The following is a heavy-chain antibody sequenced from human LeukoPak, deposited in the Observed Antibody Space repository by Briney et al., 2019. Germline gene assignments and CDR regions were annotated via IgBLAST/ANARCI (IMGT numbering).Heavy chain of an antibody. CDR2: IFPIDSET. D-gene: IGHD2-15*01. V-gene: IGHV5-51*01. CDR1: GYSFSSDW. CDR3: TRGCSGGSCSRDAMDV. Sequence: GESLKISCKASGYSFSSDWIAWVRQMPGKGLEWMGIIFPIDSETSYSPSFQGQVTISADKSISTAYLQWSSLKASDTAMYYCTRGCSGGSCSRDAMDVWGQGTMVTVSS. J-gene: IGHJ6*02.